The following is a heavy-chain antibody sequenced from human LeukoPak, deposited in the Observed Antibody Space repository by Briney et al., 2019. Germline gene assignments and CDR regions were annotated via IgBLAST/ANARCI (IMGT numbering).Heavy chain of an antibody. J-gene: IGHJ1*01. CDR2: ISSSGSTI. CDR1: GFTFSSYE. Sequence: GGSLRLSCAASGFTFSSYEMNWVRQAPGKGLEWVSYISSSGSTIYYADSVKGRFTISRDNAKNSLYLQMNSLRAEDTVVYYCARDSYYYDSSGLITEYFQHWGQGTLVTVSS. CDR3: ARDSYYYDSSGLITEYFQH. D-gene: IGHD3-22*01. V-gene: IGHV3-48*03.